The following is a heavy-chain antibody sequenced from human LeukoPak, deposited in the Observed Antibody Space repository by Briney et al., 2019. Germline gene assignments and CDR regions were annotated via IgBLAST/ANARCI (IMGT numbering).Heavy chain of an antibody. D-gene: IGHD1-7*01. CDR3: AKDGKTRNWNYFQAKPVY. V-gene: IGHV3-23*01. Sequence: GGSLRLSCAASGFTVNTYAMSWVRQAPGKGLEWVSGISGSGGNTYYADSVKGRFTISRDNSKNTLYLQMNSLRAEDTAVYYCAKDGKTRNWNYFQAKPVYWGQGTLVTVSS. J-gene: IGHJ4*02. CDR2: ISGSGGNT. CDR1: GFTVNTYA.